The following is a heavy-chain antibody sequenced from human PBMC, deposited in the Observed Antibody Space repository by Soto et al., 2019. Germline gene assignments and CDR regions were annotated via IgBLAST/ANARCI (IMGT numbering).Heavy chain of an antibody. J-gene: IGHJ4*02. CDR1: GGSFSGYY. Sequence: SETLSLTCAVYGGSFSGYYWSWIRQPPGKGLEWIGEINHSGSTNYNPSLKSRVTISVDTSKNQFSLKLSSVTAADTAVYYCARRPQNSYGFKRWGQGTLVTVAS. CDR2: INHSGST. V-gene: IGHV4-34*01. D-gene: IGHD5-18*01. CDR3: ARRPQNSYGFKR.